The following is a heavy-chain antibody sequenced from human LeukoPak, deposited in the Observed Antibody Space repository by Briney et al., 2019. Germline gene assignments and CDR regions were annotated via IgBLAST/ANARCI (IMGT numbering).Heavy chain of an antibody. CDR3: AKDKAISSGSEYYFDY. D-gene: IGHD3-3*01. J-gene: IGHJ4*02. CDR2: TRYDGSNK. V-gene: IGHV3-30*02. Sequence: GGSLRLSCAASGFTFSSYGMHWVREAPGKGLEWVAFTRYDGSNKYYADSVKGRFTISRDNSKNTLYLQMNSLSAEDTAVYYCAKDKAISSGSEYYFDYWGQGTLVTVSS. CDR1: GFTFSSYG.